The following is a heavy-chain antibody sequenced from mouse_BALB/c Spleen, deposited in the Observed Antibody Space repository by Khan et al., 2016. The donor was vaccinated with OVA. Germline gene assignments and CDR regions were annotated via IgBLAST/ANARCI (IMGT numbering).Heavy chain of an antibody. V-gene: IGHV1-4*01. J-gene: IGHJ3*01. D-gene: IGHD2-14*01. CDR3: VGDVAYQRDDGWFAY. CDR1: GYTFTSYT. CDR2: FNPSNGYT. Sequence: QVQLQQSGAELARPWASVTMSCKASGYTFTSYTTHWIIKRPGQGLAWFGYFNPSNGYTNYNQTFKDKATLTTDKSSTTAYLQLRRLTSDDPAGDNCVGDVAYQRDDGWFAYWGQGTLVTVSA.